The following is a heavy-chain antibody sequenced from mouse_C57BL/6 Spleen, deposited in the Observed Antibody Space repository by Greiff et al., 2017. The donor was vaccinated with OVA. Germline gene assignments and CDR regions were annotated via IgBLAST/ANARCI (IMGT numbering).Heavy chain of an antibody. Sequence: VQLQESGAELARPGASVKLSCKVSGYTFTSYGISWVKQRTGQGLEWIGESYPRSGNTYYNEKFKGKATLTADKSSSTTYMELRSLTSEASAVYFCARYDYDGAMDYWGQGTSVTVSS. J-gene: IGHJ4*01. CDR3: ARYDYDGAMDY. CDR2: SYPRSGNT. CDR1: GYTFTSYG. V-gene: IGHV1-81*01. D-gene: IGHD2-4*01.